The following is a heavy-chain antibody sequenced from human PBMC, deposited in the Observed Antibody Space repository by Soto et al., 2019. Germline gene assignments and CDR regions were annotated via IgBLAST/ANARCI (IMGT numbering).Heavy chain of an antibody. CDR1: GFTFSNYA. CDR2: ISTSGGST. J-gene: IGHJ4*02. Sequence: EVQLLESGGGLVQPGGSLRLSCAASGFTFSNYAMSWVRQAPGKGLEWVSTISTSGGSTYSADSVKGRFTISRDNSKNTLYLQMNSLRAEDTAVYYCARDGLGAYTYGSYYFDYWGQGTQVTVSS. D-gene: IGHD5-18*01. CDR3: ARDGLGAYTYGSYYFDY. V-gene: IGHV3-23*01.